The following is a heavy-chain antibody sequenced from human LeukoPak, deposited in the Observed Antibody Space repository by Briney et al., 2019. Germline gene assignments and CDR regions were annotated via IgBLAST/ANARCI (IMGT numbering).Heavy chain of an antibody. CDR2: IKQDGSEK. D-gene: IGHD2/OR15-2a*01. CDR1: GFTFSGYW. J-gene: IGHJ5*02. CDR3: ARDVT. Sequence: GGSLRLSCAASGFTFSGYWMSWVRQAPGKRLEWVANIKQDGSEKNHVDSVKGRFTISRDNAKNSLFLQMNSLRADDTAVYFCARDVTWGQGTLVTVSS. V-gene: IGHV3-7*04.